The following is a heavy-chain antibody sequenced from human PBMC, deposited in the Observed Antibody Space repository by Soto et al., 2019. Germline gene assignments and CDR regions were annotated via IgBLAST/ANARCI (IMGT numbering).Heavy chain of an antibody. Sequence: SVKVSCKASGGTFSSYAISWVRQAPGQGLEWMGGIIPIFGTANYAQKFQGRVTITADESTSTAYMELSSLRSEDTAVYYCARAPGNYYDSSGYYSEGVYYFDYWGQGTLVTVSS. CDR3: ARAPGNYYDSSGYYSEGVYYFDY. CDR2: IIPIFGTA. D-gene: IGHD3-22*01. V-gene: IGHV1-69*13. CDR1: GGTFSSYA. J-gene: IGHJ4*02.